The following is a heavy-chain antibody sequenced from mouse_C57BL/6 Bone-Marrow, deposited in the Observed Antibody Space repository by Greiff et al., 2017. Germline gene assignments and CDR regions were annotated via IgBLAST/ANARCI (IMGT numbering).Heavy chain of an antibody. CDR3: TTVNYYGSSPWFAY. CDR1: GFNIKDDY. Sequence: VQLQQSGAELVRPGASVKLSCTASGFNIKDDYMHWVKQRPEQGLEWIGWIDPENGDTAYASKFQGKATITADTSSNTAYLQLSSLTSEDTAVYYCTTVNYYGSSPWFAYWGQGTLVTVSA. D-gene: IGHD1-1*01. CDR2: IDPENGDT. J-gene: IGHJ3*01. V-gene: IGHV14-4*01.